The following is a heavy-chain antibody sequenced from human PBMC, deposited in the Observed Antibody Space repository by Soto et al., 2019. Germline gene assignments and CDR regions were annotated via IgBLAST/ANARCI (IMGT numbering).Heavy chain of an antibody. V-gene: IGHV1-18*01. CDR2: INTYNGNT. CDR1: GYTFTRYG. D-gene: IGHD3-16*01. Sequence: QVQLVQSGAEAKNPGASVKVSCQASGYTFTRYGIGWARQAPGQALEWMGWINTYNGNTNYSQNVQGRVTLTTDTSTSTADMELRSLRSNDTAIYYCAMVDVYVTTSPQAVWGQGTTVIVAS. CDR3: AMVDVYVTTSPQAV. J-gene: IGHJ6*02.